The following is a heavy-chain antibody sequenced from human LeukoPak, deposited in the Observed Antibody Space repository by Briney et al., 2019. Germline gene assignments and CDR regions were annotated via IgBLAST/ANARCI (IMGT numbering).Heavy chain of an antibody. V-gene: IGHV4-4*09. D-gene: IGHD5-24*01. J-gene: IGHJ4*02. CDR2: IYTSGST. CDR1: GGSISSYY. CDR3: ARAPEMSIGEFDY. Sequence: SETLSLTCTVSGGSISSYYWSWIRQPPGKGLEWIGYIYTSGSTNYNPSLKSRVTISVDTSKNQFSLKLSSVTAADTAMYYCARAPEMSIGEFDYWGQGTLVTVSS.